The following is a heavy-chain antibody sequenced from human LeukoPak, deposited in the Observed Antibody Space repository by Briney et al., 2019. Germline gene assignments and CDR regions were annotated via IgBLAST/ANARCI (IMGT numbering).Heavy chain of an antibody. D-gene: IGHD6-25*01. CDR2: INPNSGGT. V-gene: IGHV1-2*02. CDR1: GYTFTGYY. Sequence: ASVKVSCKASGYTFTGYYMHWVRQAPGQGLEWMGWINPNSGGTNYAQKFQGRVTMTRDTSISTAYMELSRLRSDDTAVYYCARSSSGLRCDYAGNWGQGTLVTVSS. CDR3: ARSSSGLRCDYAGN. J-gene: IGHJ4*02.